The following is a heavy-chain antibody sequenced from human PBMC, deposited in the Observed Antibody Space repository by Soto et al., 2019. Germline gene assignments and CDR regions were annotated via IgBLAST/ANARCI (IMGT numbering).Heavy chain of an antibody. Sequence: QAQLVQSGAEVTEPGASVKVSCKASGYTFTSYGIAWVRQAPGQGLEWMGWISAYNGNTNYAQKLQGRVTMTTDTSTSQASKSLRSLRSDDTAVYYRARSSRLVQLPTVTPFDYWGQGTLVTVSS. CDR1: GYTFTSYG. CDR2: ISAYNGNT. CDR3: ARSSRLVQLPTVTPFDY. D-gene: IGHD1-1*01. V-gene: IGHV1-18*01. J-gene: IGHJ4*02.